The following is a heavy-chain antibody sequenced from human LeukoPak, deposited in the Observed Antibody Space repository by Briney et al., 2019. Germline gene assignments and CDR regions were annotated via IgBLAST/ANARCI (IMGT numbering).Heavy chain of an antibody. CDR2: INHSGST. Sequence: SETLSLTCAVYGGSFSGYYWSWIRQPPGKGLEWIGEINHSGSTNYNPSLKSRATISVDTSKNQFSLKLSSVTAADTAVYYCARGRSSGYYRRYFDYWGQGTLVTVSS. D-gene: IGHD3-22*01. J-gene: IGHJ4*02. V-gene: IGHV4-34*01. CDR1: GGSFSGYY. CDR3: ARGRSSGYYRRYFDY.